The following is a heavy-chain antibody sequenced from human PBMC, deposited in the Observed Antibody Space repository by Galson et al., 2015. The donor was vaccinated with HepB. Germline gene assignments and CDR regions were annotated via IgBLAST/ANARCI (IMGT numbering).Heavy chain of an antibody. D-gene: IGHD3-22*01. V-gene: IGHV3-20*01. CDR1: GFTFDDYG. CDR2: INWNGGST. J-gene: IGHJ3*02. CDR3: ARGDYYDGGAFDI. Sequence: SLRLSCAGSGFTFDDYGMSWVRQAPGKGLEWVSGINWNGGSTGYADSVKGRFTISRDNAKNSLYLQMNSLRAEDTALYHCARGDYYDGGAFDIWGQGTMVTVSS.